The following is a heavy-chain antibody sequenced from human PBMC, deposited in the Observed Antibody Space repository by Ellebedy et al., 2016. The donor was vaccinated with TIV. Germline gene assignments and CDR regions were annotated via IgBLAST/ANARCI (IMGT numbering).Heavy chain of an antibody. V-gene: IGHV3-23*01. D-gene: IGHD2-2*01. CDR2: ISGSGGST. CDR1: GFTFSSYS. Sequence: GESLKISXAASGFTFSSYSMSWVRQAPGKGLEWVSAISGSGGSTYYADSVKGRFTISRDNSKNTLYLQMNSLRAEDTAVYYCAKVYCSSTSCPSGDYYYYMDVWGKGTTVTVSS. J-gene: IGHJ6*03. CDR3: AKVYCSSTSCPSGDYYYYMDV.